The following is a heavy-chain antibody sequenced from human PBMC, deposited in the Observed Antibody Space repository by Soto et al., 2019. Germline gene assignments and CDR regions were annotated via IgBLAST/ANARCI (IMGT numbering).Heavy chain of an antibody. Sequence: QITLKESGPTLVKPTQTLTLTCTFSGFSLSTSGVGVGWIRQPPGKALEWLALIYWDDDQRYSPSLKSRLTLTKDTSKHQVVLTMTNMDPGDTATYYCAHSLIPNWGSRGAFDYWGQGTLVTVSS. V-gene: IGHV2-5*02. CDR2: IYWDDDQ. D-gene: IGHD7-27*01. CDR1: GFSLSTSGVG. J-gene: IGHJ4*02. CDR3: AHSLIPNWGSRGAFDY.